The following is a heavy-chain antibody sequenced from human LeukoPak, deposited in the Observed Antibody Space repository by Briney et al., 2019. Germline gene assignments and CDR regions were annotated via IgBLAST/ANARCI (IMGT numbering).Heavy chain of an antibody. J-gene: IGHJ3*02. V-gene: IGHV3-9*01. CDR3: VRDHVGGSCVDCPLGDAFDT. CDR2: ISWSRYII. CDR1: GFTFDEYA. Sequence: GGSLRLSCAASGFTFDEYAMHWVRQAPGKGLEWVSGISWSRYIIEYADSVRGRFTISRDNAKNSLFLQMNSLRAEDSAMYYCVRDHVGGSCVDCPLGDAFDTWGQGTMF. D-gene: IGHD2-15*01.